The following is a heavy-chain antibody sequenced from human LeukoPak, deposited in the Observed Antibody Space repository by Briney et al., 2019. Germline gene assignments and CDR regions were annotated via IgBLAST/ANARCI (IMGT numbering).Heavy chain of an antibody. V-gene: IGHV3-49*04. CDR3: TRGGGYSGYDYYYYYGMDV. CDR1: GFTFGDYA. CDR2: IRSKAYGGTT. Sequence: GGSLRLSCAASGFTFGDYAMSWVRQAPGKGLEWVGFIRSKAYGGTTEYAASVKGRFTISRDDSKSIAYLQMNSLKTEDTAVYYCTRGGGYSGYDYYYYYGMDVWGKGTTVTVSS. D-gene: IGHD5-12*01. J-gene: IGHJ6*04.